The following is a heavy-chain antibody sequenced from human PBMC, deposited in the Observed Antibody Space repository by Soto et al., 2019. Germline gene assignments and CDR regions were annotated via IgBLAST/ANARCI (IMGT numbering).Heavy chain of an antibody. J-gene: IGHJ4*02. CDR1: GFTFSSYA. V-gene: IGHV3-23*01. CDR2: ISGSGGST. D-gene: IGHD6-6*01. CDR3: AKDQGRYLESSSSHY. Sequence: EVQLLESGGGLVQPGGSLRLSCAASGFTFSSYAMSWVRQAPGKGLEWVSAISGSGGSTYYADSVKGRFTISRDNSKNTLYLQMNSPRAEDTAVYYCAKDQGRYLESSSSHYWGQGTLVTVSS.